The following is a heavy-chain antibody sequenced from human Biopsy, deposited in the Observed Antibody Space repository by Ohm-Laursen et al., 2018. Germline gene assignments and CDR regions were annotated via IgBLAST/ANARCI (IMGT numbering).Heavy chain of an antibody. V-gene: IGHV4-4*07. J-gene: IGHJ5*02. CDR1: GGYISHYY. Sequence: PGTLSLTCTVSGGYISHYYWTWIRQPAGQGLEWIGRIYITGETDYNPSLKSRVTMSVDSSKKQFSLKLKPVTAADTAIYYCARAPPLIRGVVESWFDPWGQGILVTVSS. D-gene: IGHD3-10*01. CDR3: ARAPPLIRGVVESWFDP. CDR2: IYITGET.